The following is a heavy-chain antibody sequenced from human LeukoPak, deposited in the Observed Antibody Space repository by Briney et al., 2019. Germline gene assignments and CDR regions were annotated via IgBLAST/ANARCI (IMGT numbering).Heavy chain of an antibody. CDR1: GGSFSGYY. V-gene: IGHV4-34*01. CDR2: INHSGST. CDR3: ARPRTNGYNFRAFDI. J-gene: IGHJ3*02. Sequence: SETLSLTCAVYGGSFSGYYWSWIRQPPGKGLEWIGEINHSGSTNYNPSLKSRVTISVDTSKNQFSLKLSSVTAADAAVYYCARPRTNGYNFRAFDIWGQGTMVTVSS. D-gene: IGHD5-24*01.